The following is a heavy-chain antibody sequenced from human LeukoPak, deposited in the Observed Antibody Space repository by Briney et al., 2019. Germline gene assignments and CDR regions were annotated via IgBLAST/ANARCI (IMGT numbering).Heavy chain of an antibody. CDR3: ASRAARRRYFDY. D-gene: IGHD6-6*01. J-gene: IGHJ4*02. Sequence: ETLSLTCAVYGGSFSGYYWSWIRQPPGKGLEWIEEMNHSGSTNYSPSLKRRVTISVDTSKHQSSLKLSPVTAADTAVYYCASRAARRRYFDYWGQGTLVTVSS. CDR1: GGSFSGYY. V-gene: IGHV4-34*01. CDR2: MNHSGST.